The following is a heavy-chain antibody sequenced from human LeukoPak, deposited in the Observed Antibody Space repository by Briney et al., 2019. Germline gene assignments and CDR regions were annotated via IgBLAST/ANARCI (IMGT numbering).Heavy chain of an antibody. J-gene: IGHJ4*02. CDR1: GYTFTGYY. D-gene: IGHD2-15*01. Sequence: GASVKVSCKASGYTFTGYYMHWVRQAPGQRLEWMGWINPNSGGTNYAQKFQGRITMTRDPSISTAYLELSKLRSDDTAMHYCARDWRMMYCSCGSCYGLDYWGQGTLVTVSS. V-gene: IGHV1-2*02. CDR3: ARDWRMMYCSCGSCYGLDY. CDR2: INPNSGGT.